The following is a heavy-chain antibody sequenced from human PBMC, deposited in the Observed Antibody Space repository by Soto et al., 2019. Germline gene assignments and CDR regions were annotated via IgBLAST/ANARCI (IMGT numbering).Heavy chain of an antibody. Sequence: EVQLVESGGGLVQPGGSLRLSCAASGFTFSSYDMYWVRQATGKGLEWVSAIGAAGDTYYPGSAKGRFIISRENAKNSLYLQMNSLRVDDTAVYYCGRGQWDQRGDVFKIWGQGTKVTVSS. CDR2: IGAAGDT. CDR3: GRGQWDQRGDVFKI. J-gene: IGHJ3*02. V-gene: IGHV3-13*01. CDR1: GFTFSSYD. D-gene: IGHD1-26*01.